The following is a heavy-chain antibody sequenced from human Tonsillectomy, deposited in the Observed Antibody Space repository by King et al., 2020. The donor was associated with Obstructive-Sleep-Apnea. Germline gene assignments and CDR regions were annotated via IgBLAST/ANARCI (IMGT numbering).Heavy chain of an antibody. D-gene: IGHD3-9*01. CDR2: IYYSGNT. V-gene: IGHV4-39*07. Sequence: QLQESGPGLVKPSETLSLTCTVSGGSISSSSYYWGWILQPPGKGLEWIGSIYYSGNTYYNPSLKSRVTISVDTSKNQFSLRLSSVTAADTAVYYCARVLRLYDILTGYQSNYFDYWGQGTLVTVSS. CDR1: GGSISSSSYY. J-gene: IGHJ4*02. CDR3: ARVLRLYDILTGYQSNYFDY.